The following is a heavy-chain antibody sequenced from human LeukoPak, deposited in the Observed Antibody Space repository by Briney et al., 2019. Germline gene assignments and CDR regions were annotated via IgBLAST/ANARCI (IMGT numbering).Heavy chain of an antibody. Sequence: ASVKVSCKASGYTFTSYDINWVRQATGQGLEWMGWMNPNSGNTGYAQKFQGRVTMTRNTSISTAYMELSSLRSEDTAVYYCAKDPVHTPIAAAATFDYWGQGTLVTVSS. V-gene: IGHV1-8*01. J-gene: IGHJ4*02. D-gene: IGHD6-13*01. CDR2: MNPNSGNT. CDR3: AKDPVHTPIAAAATFDY. CDR1: GYTFTSYD.